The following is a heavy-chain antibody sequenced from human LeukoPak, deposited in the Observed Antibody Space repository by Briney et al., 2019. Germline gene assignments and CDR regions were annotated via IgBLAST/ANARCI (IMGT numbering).Heavy chain of an antibody. CDR2: INPNSGGT. V-gene: IGHV1-2*02. D-gene: IGHD1-1*01. J-gene: IGHJ4*02. CDR3: AHTTGELTTIDY. CDR1: GYTFTGYY. Sequence: ASVKVSCKXSGYTFTGYYMHWVRQAPGQGLEWMGWINPNSGGTNYAQKFQGRVTMTRDTSISTAYMELSRLRSDDTAVYYCAHTTGELTTIDYWGQGTLVTVSS.